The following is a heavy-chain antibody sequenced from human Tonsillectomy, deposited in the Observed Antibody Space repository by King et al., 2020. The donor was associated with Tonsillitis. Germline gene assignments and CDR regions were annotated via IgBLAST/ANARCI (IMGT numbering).Heavy chain of an antibody. Sequence: VTLQESGPALVKPPQTLTLTCTFSGFSLSTRGMCVSWVRQPPGKALEWLARIDWDDDRYFSTSLKTRLTISKDTSKNQVVLTMTNMDPVDTATYYCARRSISAAGFDYWGQGTLVTVSS. CDR3: ARRSISAAGFDY. J-gene: IGHJ4*02. V-gene: IGHV2-70*11. CDR2: IDWDDDR. CDR1: GFSLSTRGMC. D-gene: IGHD6-13*01.